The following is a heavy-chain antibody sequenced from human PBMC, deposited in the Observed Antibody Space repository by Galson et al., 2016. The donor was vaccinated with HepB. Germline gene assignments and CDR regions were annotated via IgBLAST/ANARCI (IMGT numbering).Heavy chain of an antibody. CDR2: IYHTGST. CDR1: GGSISSSNW. D-gene: IGHD5-18*01. CDR3: ARGYTYGHRDS. Sequence: SETLFLTCAVSGGSISSSNWWSWVRQPPGKGLEWIGDIYHTGSTKDNPSLESRVTTSVDKSKNQFSLNLSSVTAADTAVYYCARGYTYGHRDSWSQGTLVSVSS. V-gene: IGHV4-4*02. J-gene: IGHJ4*02.